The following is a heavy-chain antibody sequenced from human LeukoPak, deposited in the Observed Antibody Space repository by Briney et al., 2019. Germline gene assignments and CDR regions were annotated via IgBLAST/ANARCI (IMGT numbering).Heavy chain of an antibody. CDR3: ARVGSGWYEWYFDL. J-gene: IGHJ2*01. CDR1: GFTFSSYA. D-gene: IGHD6-19*01. Sequence: AGGSLRLSCVASGFTFSSYAMTWVRQAPGKGLEWVSGISGSSGRTYYADSVKGRFTISRDNSKNTLYLQMNSLRGEDTAVYYCARVGSGWYEWYFDLWGRGTLVTVSS. V-gene: IGHV3-23*01. CDR2: ISGSSGRT.